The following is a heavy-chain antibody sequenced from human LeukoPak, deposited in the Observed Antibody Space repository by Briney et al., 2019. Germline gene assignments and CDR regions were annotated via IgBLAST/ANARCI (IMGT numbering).Heavy chain of an antibody. D-gene: IGHD3-22*01. CDR2: ISYSGST. J-gene: IGHJ4*02. CDR3: ARHYYCDTFDY. CDR1: SGSISSYY. Sequence: SETLSLTCTVSSGSISSYYWSWIRQPPGKGLEWIGYISYSGSTDYNPSLKSRVTISVDTSKNQFSLVLNSVTAADTAMYYCARHYYCDTFDYWGQGALVTVSS. V-gene: IGHV4-59*01.